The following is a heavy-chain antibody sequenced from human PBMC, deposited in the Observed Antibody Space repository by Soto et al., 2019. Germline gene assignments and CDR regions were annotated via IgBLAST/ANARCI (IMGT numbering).Heavy chain of an antibody. J-gene: IGHJ4*02. CDR3: AMDSCRSTSCYRDY. Sequence: QVQLVQSGAEVKKPGSSVKVSCKASGGTFSSYTISWVRQAPGQGLEWMGRIIPILGIANYAQKFQGRVTNLAYNPTISAYMDLRNLTSEDTAVSYCAMDSCRSTSCYRDYWGQGTLVTVSS. CDR2: IIPILGIA. D-gene: IGHD2-2*02. CDR1: GGTFSSYT. V-gene: IGHV1-69*02.